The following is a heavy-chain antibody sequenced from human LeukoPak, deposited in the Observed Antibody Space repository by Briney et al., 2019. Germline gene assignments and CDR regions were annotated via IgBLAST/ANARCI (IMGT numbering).Heavy chain of an antibody. J-gene: IGHJ4*02. D-gene: IGHD2-21*02. Sequence: ASVRVSGEASGFTFTCYYIRWVRQAPGQGLEWMGYTNPHSGGTSSPQKFQGRLTMTRDTSISAAYMELSSLISDDTAMYYCVREGNELLSKNFDYWGQGTLVTVSS. CDR2: TNPHSGGT. CDR1: GFTFTCYY. V-gene: IGHV1-2*02. CDR3: VREGNELLSKNFDY.